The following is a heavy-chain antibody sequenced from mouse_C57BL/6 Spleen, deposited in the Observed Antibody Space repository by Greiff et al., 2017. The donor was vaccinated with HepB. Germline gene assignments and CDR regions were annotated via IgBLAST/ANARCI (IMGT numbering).Heavy chain of an antibody. J-gene: IGHJ4*01. Sequence: VQLKESGPGLVQPSQSLSITCTVSGFSFTSYGVHWVRQSPGKGLEWLGVIWSGGSTDYNAAFISRLSISKDNSKSQVFFKMNSLQADDTAIYYCARNPLITDYYAMDYWGQGTSVTVSS. D-gene: IGHD1-1*01. CDR3: ARNPLITDYYAMDY. V-gene: IGHV2-2*01. CDR2: IWSGGST. CDR1: GFSFTSYG.